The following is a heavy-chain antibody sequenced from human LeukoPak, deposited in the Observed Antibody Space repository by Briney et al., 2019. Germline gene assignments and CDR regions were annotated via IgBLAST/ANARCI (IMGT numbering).Heavy chain of an antibody. J-gene: IGHJ4*02. CDR1: GFTFSNYA. CDR3: AKEERGRIAASGYFDH. Sequence: GGSLRLPXAASGFTFSNYAMSWVGQAPGKGLEWVSAISGNGGSTYYADSVKGRFTISRDNSKNTLYLQMNSLRAEDTAVYYCAKEERGRIAASGYFDHWGQGTLVTVSS. V-gene: IGHV3-23*01. D-gene: IGHD6-6*01. CDR2: ISGNGGST.